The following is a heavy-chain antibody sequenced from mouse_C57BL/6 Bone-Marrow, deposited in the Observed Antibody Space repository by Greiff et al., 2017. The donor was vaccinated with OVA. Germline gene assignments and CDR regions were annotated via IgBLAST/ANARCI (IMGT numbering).Heavy chain of an antibody. CDR1: GFTFTDYY. D-gene: IGHD1-1*01. J-gene: IGHJ3*01. Sequence: EVQLQESGGGLVQPGGSLSLSCAASGFTFTDYYMSWVRQPPGKALEWLGFIRNKANGYTTEYSASVKGRFTISRDNSQSILYLQMNALRAEDSATYYCARPYYYGSSSLFAYWGQGTLVTVSA. CDR3: ARPYYYGSSSLFAY. CDR2: IRNKANGYTT. V-gene: IGHV7-3*01.